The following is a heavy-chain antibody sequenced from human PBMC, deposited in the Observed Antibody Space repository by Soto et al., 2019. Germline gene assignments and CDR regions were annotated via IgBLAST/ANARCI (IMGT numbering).Heavy chain of an antibody. D-gene: IGHD1-26*01. CDR3: AKLSESGSYRDSRFFPFDI. CDR2: ISGSGGST. V-gene: IGHV3-23*01. Sequence: GGSLRLSCAASGFTFSSYAMSWVRQAPGKGLEWVSAISGSGGSTYYADSVKGRFTISRDNSKNTLYLQMNSLRAEDMAVYYCAKLSESGSYRDSRFFPFDIWGQGTMVTVSS. CDR1: GFTFSSYA. J-gene: IGHJ3*02.